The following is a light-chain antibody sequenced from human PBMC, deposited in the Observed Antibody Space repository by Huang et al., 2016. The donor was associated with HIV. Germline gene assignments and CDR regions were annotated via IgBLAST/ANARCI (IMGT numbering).Light chain of an antibody. J-gene: IGKJ3*01. CDR3: QQLSAYPRS. Sequence: QLTQSPSSLSASIGDRVTIACRASHDINTYLAWYQQKPGRAPKRLIYDASTLQTGVPSRFRGFGSGTAFSLTIASLQPDDFAVDYCQQLSAYPRSFGPGTTVD. CDR2: DAS. V-gene: IGKV1-9*01. CDR1: HDINTY.